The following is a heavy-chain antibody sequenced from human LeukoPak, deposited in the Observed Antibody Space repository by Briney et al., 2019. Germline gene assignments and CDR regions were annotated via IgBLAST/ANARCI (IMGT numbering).Heavy chain of an antibody. CDR2: INPNSGGT. V-gene: IGHV1-2*02. J-gene: IGHJ6*03. D-gene: IGHD3-16*01. CDR1: GYTFTSYA. Sequence: ASVKVSCKASGYTFTSYAMNWVRQAPGQGLEWMGWINPNSGGTNYAQKFQGRVTMTRDTSISTAYMELSRLRSDDTAVYYCARDCVKVYGYYYMDVWGKGTTVTISS. CDR3: ARDCVKVYGYYYMDV.